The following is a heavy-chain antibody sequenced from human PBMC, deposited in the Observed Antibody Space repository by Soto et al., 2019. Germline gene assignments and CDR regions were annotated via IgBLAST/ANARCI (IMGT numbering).Heavy chain of an antibody. Sequence: GASVKVSCKTSGYTFINFAITWVRQAPGQGLEWVGKIRGYNGDTNYAPKLQGRVTMTTDTSTSTAYLELRTLRSDDTAVYYCARGRHRNSDYWGQGTLVTVSS. CDR2: IRGYNGDT. CDR1: GYTFINFA. CDR3: ARGRHRNSDY. V-gene: IGHV1-18*04. J-gene: IGHJ4*02.